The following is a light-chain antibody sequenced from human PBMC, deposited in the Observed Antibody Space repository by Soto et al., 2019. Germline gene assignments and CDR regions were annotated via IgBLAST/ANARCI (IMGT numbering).Light chain of an antibody. J-gene: IGKJ1*01. Sequence: DIQMTQSPSTLSASVGDRVTITCRASQSISGSLAWYQQKPGKAPKLLIYEASNLKSGVPSRFSGSGSGTEYTLSMSSLQPDDSASYGYLTFGQGTRVEIK. CDR2: EAS. V-gene: IGKV1-5*03. CDR3: LT. CDR1: QSISGS.